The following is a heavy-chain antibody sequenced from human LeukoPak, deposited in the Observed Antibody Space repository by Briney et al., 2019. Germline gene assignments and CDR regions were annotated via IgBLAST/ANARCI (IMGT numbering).Heavy chain of an antibody. CDR2: INPNSGGT. CDR3: AREGYDSSGYYGPHFDY. CDR1: GYTFTGYY. V-gene: IGHV1-2*06. D-gene: IGHD3-22*01. J-gene: IGHJ4*02. Sequence: ASVTVSCKASGYTFTGYYMHWVRQAPGQGLEWMGRINPNSGGTNYAQKFQGRVTMTRDTSISTAYMELSRLRSDDTAVYYCAREGYDSSGYYGPHFDYWGQGTLVTVSS.